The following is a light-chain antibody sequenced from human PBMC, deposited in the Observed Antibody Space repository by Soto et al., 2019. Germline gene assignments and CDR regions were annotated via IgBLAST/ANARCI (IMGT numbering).Light chain of an antibody. CDR2: EVS. V-gene: IGLV2-23*02. J-gene: IGLJ1*01. CDR1: SSDVGSYNL. CDR3: CSYAGSSTLI. Sequence: QSALTQPASVSGSPGRSITISCTGTSSDVGSYNLVSWYQQHPGKAPKLMIYEVSKRPSGVSNRFSGSKSGNTASLTISGLQAEDEADYYCCSYAGSSTLIFGTGTRSPS.